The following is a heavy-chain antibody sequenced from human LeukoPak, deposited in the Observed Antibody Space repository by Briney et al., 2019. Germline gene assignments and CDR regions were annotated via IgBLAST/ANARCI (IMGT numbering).Heavy chain of an antibody. CDR1: GSSISNYY. J-gene: IGHJ4*02. CDR2: IYTSGGT. CDR3: ARAAEYSSGWYLLDY. Sequence: SETLSLTCTVSGSSISNYYWTWIRQPAGKGLEWIGRIYTSGGTNYNPSLKTRVTMSVDMSKNQVSLKLSSVTAADTAMYYCARAAEYSSGWYLLDYWGQGILVTVSA. D-gene: IGHD6-19*01. V-gene: IGHV4-4*07.